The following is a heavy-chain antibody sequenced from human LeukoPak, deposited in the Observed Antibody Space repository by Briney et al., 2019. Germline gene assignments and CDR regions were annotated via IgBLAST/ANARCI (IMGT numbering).Heavy chain of an antibody. Sequence: SVKVSCTASGFTFTSSAVQWVRQPRGQRLEWIGWIVVGSGNKKYGQKYQERITIKRDMYKSTASKVLSSTRSEATAVYYWAAGFGRSWYDFFFVLWGRGTLVTVSS. J-gene: IGHJ2*01. CDR3: AAGFGRSWYDFFFVL. D-gene: IGHD6-13*01. V-gene: IGHV1-58*01. CDR1: GFTFTSSA. CDR2: IVVGSGNK.